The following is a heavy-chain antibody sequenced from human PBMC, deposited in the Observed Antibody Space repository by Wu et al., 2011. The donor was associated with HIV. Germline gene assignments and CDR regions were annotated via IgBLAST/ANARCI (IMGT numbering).Heavy chain of an antibody. CDR3: ARDGDHRMGHAFDI. CDR2: INPNSGGT. V-gene: IGHV1-2*02. CDR1: GYTFTGYY. J-gene: IGHJ3*02. D-gene: IGHD1-14*01. Sequence: QVQLVQSGAEVKTPGASVKVSCKASGYTFTGYYMHWVRQAPGQGLEWMGWINPNSGGTKYVQKFQGRVSMTRDTSISTVYMELSRLRSDDTAVYYCARDGDHRMGHAFDIWGQGTMVTVSS.